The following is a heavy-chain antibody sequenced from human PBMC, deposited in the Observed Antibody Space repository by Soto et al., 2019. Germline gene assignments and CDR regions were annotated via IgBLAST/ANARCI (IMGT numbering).Heavy chain of an antibody. V-gene: IGHV4-59*12. D-gene: IGHD3-10*01. J-gene: IGHJ5*02. CDR2: IYYSGST. CDR1: GGSISRYY. Sequence: QVQLQESGPGLVKPSETLSLTCTVSGGSISRYYWNWIRQPPGKGLEWIGYIYYSGSTNYNPSLTSRVTLSVDTSKNQFSLKRSSVTPADTAVYYCARDPGSGSYYGWFDPWGPGTLVTVSS. CDR3: ARDPGSGSYYGWFDP.